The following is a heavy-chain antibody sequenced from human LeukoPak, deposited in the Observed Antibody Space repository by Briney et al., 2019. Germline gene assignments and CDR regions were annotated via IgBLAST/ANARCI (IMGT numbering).Heavy chain of an antibody. D-gene: IGHD3-22*01. CDR2: ISSSGSTI. Sequence: GGSLRLSCAASGFTFSSYSMNWVRQAPGKGLAWVSYISSSGSTIYYADSVKGRFTISRDNAKNSLYLQMNSLRAEDTAVYYCARDYYYDSSGYYYHWGQGTLVTVSS. V-gene: IGHV3-48*04. J-gene: IGHJ5*02. CDR1: GFTFSSYS. CDR3: ARDYYYDSSGYYYH.